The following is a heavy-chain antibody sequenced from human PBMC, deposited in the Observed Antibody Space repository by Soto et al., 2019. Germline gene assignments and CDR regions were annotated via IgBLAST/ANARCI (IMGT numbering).Heavy chain of an antibody. CDR3: ARSGSSWSRGLDS. CDR1: GGSITSHY. J-gene: IGHJ5*01. CDR2: IYYTGST. Sequence: QVQLQESGPGLVKPSETLSLTCTVSGGSITSHYWSWIRQPPGKGLEWIGYIYYTGSTHYTPTLKGRLTMSVDMSEKQFSLKLRSVTAADTAVYYSARSGSSWSRGLDSWGQGTMVTVSS. V-gene: IGHV4-59*11. D-gene: IGHD6-13*01.